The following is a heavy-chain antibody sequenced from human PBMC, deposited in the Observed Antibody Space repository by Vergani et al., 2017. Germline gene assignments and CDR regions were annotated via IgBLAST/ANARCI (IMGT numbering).Heavy chain of an antibody. CDR3: VKARAAEDFDY. CDR1: GFTFSSYA. D-gene: IGHD6-13*01. J-gene: IGHJ4*02. Sequence: QVQLVESGGGVVQPGRSLRLSCAASGFTFSSYAMHWVRQAPGKGLEWVAVISYDGSNKYYADSVKGRFTISRDNSKNTLYLQMSSLRAEDTAVYYCVKARAAEDFDYWGQGTLVTVSS. V-gene: IGHV3-30*14. CDR2: ISYDGSNK.